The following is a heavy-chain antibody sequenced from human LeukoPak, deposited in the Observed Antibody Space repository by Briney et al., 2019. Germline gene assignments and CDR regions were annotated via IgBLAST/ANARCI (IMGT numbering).Heavy chain of an antibody. D-gene: IGHD3-10*01. Sequence: PSQTLSLTCTVSGGSISSGDYYWRWIRQPPGKGLEWIVYIYYSGSTYYNPSLKSRVTISVDTSKNQFSLKLSSVTAADTAVYYCARENVYYGSGSYYNTANWFDPWGQGTLVTVSS. J-gene: IGHJ5*02. CDR1: GGSISSGDYY. V-gene: IGHV4-30-4*01. CDR2: IYYSGST. CDR3: ARENVYYGSGSYYNTANWFDP.